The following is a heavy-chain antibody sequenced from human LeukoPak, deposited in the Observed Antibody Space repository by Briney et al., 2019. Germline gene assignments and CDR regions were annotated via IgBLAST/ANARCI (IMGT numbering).Heavy chain of an antibody. Sequence: PSQTLSLPCTVSGGSISSGGYYWSWIRQHPGKGLEWIGYIYYSGSTYYNPSLKSRVTISVDTSKNQFSLKLSSVTAADTAVYYCASQYDFWSGQTLPSLDSYYYYGMDVWGQGTTVTVSS. CDR1: GGSISSGGYY. CDR2: IYYSGST. J-gene: IGHJ6*02. CDR3: ASQYDFWSGQTLPSLDSYYYYGMDV. D-gene: IGHD3-3*01. V-gene: IGHV4-31*03.